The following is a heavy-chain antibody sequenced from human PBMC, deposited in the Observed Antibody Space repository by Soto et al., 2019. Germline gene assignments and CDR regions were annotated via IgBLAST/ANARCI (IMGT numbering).Heavy chain of an antibody. V-gene: IGHV3-33*01. CDR1: GSIFDGYG. Sequence: QVHLVESGGGVVQPGRSLRLSCAASGSIFDGYGMHWVRQAPGKGLEWVAVLRHDGSDIHYADSVRGRFTISRDNSDKMVYLQMNSLRAEDTDVYYCARDGGGGTAYVGYVDYWGQGTLVPVSS. CDR3: ARDGGGGTAYVGYVDY. J-gene: IGHJ4*02. D-gene: IGHD1-26*01. CDR2: LRHDGSDI.